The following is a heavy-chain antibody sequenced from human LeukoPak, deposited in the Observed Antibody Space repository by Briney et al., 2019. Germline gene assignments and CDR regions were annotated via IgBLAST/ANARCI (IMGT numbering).Heavy chain of an antibody. V-gene: IGHV3-30*04. J-gene: IGHJ3*01. Sequence: GGSLRLSCAASGFTFSSYAMHWVRQAPGKGLEWVAVISYDGSNKYYADSVKGRFTISRDNSKNTLYLRMNSLRAEDTAVYYCARELAPWGQGTMVTVSS. CDR3: ARELAP. CDR1: GFTFSSYA. CDR2: ISYDGSNK.